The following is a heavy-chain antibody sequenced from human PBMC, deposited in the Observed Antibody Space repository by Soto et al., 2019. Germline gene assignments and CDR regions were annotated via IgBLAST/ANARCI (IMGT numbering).Heavy chain of an antibody. CDR1: GGTFSSYA. V-gene: IGHV1-69*01. D-gene: IGHD2-15*01. Sequence: QVQLVQSGAEVKQPGSSVKVSCKASGGTFSSYAISWVRQAPGQGLEWMGGIIPIFVTANYAQKFQARVTITADESTSRAYMELSSLRSEDTAVYYCASQKVLATRPGTLYAFDIRGQGTMVTVSS. J-gene: IGHJ3*02. CDR2: IIPIFVTA. CDR3: ASQKVLATRPGTLYAFDI.